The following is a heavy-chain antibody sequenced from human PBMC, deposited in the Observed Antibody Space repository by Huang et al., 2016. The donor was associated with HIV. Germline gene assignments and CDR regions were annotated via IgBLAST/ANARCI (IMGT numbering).Heavy chain of an antibody. D-gene: IGHD6-19*01. V-gene: IGHV1-8*03. J-gene: IGHJ4*02. CDR3: ARGSSGWVY. CDR1: RNTFTSYD. Sequence: QVQLVQSGAEVKKPGASVKVSCKASRNTFTSYDINWLRQATGQGLEWMGWINPDSGNTGYAQKFQGRVTITMNTAISTAYMELSSLRSEDTAVYYCARGSSGWVYWGQGTLVTVSS. CDR2: INPDSGNT.